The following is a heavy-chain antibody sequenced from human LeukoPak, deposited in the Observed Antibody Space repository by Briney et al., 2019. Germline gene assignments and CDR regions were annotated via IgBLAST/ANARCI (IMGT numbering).Heavy chain of an antibody. CDR2: INSDGSNI. D-gene: IGHD7-27*01. V-gene: IGHV3-74*01. CDR3: VRDGLGTSPYDC. J-gene: IGHJ4*02. Sequence: PEGSLRLSCEASGFTLSNYRMNWVRQAPGKGLVWVSHINSDGSNIKYADSVKGRFTISRDNAKNTLYLQMNSLRAEDTAVYYCVRDGLGTSPYDCWGQGTLVTVSS. CDR1: GFTLSNYR.